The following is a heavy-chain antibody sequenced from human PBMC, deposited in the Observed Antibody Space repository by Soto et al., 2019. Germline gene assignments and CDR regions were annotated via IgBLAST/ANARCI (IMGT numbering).Heavy chain of an antibody. Sequence: EVQLLESGGGLVQPGGSLRLSCAASGFTFNSYAMSWVRQAPGKGLEWVSAISGSGGTTYYADSVKGRFIISRDNSQNTLYLQMNSLRAEDTAVYYCARTFNGYYSFDYCGQGTLVTVSS. CDR3: ARTFNGYYSFDY. D-gene: IGHD5-12*01. V-gene: IGHV3-23*01. J-gene: IGHJ4*02. CDR2: ISGSGGTT. CDR1: GFTFNSYA.